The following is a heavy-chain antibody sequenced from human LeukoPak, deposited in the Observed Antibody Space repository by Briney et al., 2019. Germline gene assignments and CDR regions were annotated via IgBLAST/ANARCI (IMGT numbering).Heavy chain of an antibody. CDR1: GFTFSSHA. V-gene: IGHV3-23*01. CDR3: ASSPYGDYVWYFDY. J-gene: IGHJ4*02. D-gene: IGHD4-17*01. CDR2: ISGSGGST. Sequence: GGSLRLSCAASGFTFSSHAMSWVRQAPGKGLEWVSAISGSGGSTYYADSVKGRFTISRDNSKNTLCLQMNSLRAEDTAVFYCASSPYGDYVWYFDYWGQGTLVTVSS.